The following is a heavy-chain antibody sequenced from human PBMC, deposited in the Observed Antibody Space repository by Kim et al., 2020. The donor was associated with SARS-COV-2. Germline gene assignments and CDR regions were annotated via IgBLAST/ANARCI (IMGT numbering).Heavy chain of an antibody. Sequence: SETLSLTCTVSGGSIRSGGYFWIWIRQHPGKGLEWIGYIYNSGSTYYNPSLKSRVSISVDTSKNQLSLKLMSVTAADSAVYYCGTVVGGGGHGVNWIDPWGEGTPVTVCS. CDR1: GGSIRSGGYF. D-gene: IGHD2-21*01. V-gene: IGHV4-31*03. J-gene: IGHJ5*02. CDR2: IYNSGST. CDR3: GTVVGGGGHGVNWIDP.